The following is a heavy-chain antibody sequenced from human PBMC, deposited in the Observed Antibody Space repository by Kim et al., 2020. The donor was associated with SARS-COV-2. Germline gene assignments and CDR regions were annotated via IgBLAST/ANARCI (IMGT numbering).Heavy chain of an antibody. CDR3: ARRLYGGTWFDP. D-gene: IGHD3-10*02. CDR2: IYASDSKT. V-gene: IGHV5-51*01. CDR1: GNNFASFW. J-gene: IGHJ5*02. Sequence: GESLKISCKASGNNFASFWMGWVRQVPGKGPEWMGVIYASDSKTRYNPSFQGRVTFSVDKSINTAYLQWSSLKASDTAIYFCARRLYGGTWFDPWGQGTLVTVSA.